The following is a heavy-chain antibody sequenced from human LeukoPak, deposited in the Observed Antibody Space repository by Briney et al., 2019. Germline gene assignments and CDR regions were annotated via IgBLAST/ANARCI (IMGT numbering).Heavy chain of an antibody. V-gene: IGHV1-8*01. Sequence: ASVRVSCKASGYIFTSYDINWVRQATGQGLEWMGWMNPNSGNTDYSQKFQGRVTMTRNTSISTAYMELSSLRSEDTAVYYCARGKTGGGFDYWGQGTLVTVSS. CDR1: GYIFTSYD. D-gene: IGHD2-8*02. J-gene: IGHJ4*02. CDR3: ARGKTGGGFDY. CDR2: MNPNSGNT.